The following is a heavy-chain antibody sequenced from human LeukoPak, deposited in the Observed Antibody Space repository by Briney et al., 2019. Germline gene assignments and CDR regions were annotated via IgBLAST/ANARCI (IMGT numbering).Heavy chain of an antibody. Sequence: SETLSLTCAVSGGSISTNNWWTWVRQPPGKGLEWIGEIHHSGSTDYNPSLKSRVTISPDKSKNQFSLTLTSVTAADTAVYFCARAPLSGTYYTDAFDIWGQGTMVTVSS. D-gene: IGHD1-26*01. V-gene: IGHV4-4*02. CDR3: ARAPLSGTYYTDAFDI. CDR1: GGSISTNNW. CDR2: IHHSGST. J-gene: IGHJ3*02.